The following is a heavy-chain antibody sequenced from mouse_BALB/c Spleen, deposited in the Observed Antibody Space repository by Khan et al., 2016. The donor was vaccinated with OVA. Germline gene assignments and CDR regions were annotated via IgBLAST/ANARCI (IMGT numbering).Heavy chain of an antibody. CDR3: AVLSYYCSSEGFAS. J-gene: IGHJ3*01. CDR2: INTGGAYT. Sequence: EVELVESGGDFVRPGGSLKLSCAASGFTFSTYGMSWVRQTPDKRLEWVATINTGGAYTYYPDSVKGRFTISRNNAKNTLYLKLSILKLKNTAECYGAVLSYYCSSEGFASWGQGTLVTVS. CDR1: GFTFSTYG. D-gene: IGHD1-1*01. V-gene: IGHV5-6*01.